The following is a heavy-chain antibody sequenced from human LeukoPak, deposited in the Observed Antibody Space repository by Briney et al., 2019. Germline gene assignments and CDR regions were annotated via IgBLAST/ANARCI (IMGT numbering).Heavy chain of an antibody. CDR3: AKVGAAGTPIDY. D-gene: IGHD6-13*01. CDR1: GFTFSSYG. J-gene: IGHJ4*02. Sequence: GRSLRLSCAASGFTFSSYGMHWVRQAPGKGLEWVAVISYDGSNKYYADSVKGRFTISRDNSKNTLYLQMNSLRAEDTAVYYCAKVGAAGTPIDYWGQGTLVTVSS. V-gene: IGHV3-30*18. CDR2: ISYDGSNK.